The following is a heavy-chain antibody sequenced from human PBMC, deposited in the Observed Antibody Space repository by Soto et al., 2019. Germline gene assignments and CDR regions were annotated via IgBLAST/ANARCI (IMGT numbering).Heavy chain of an antibody. CDR3: ARLLYDSRGYYYFDY. CDR2: VYYSGST. V-gene: IGHV4-39*01. J-gene: IGHJ4*02. Sequence: SETLSLTCTFSCGSIISSSYYCGWIRQPPGKGLEWIGSVYYSGSTYDNPSLKSRITLSVDRSKSQFSLKLTSVTAADTAVYYCARLLYDSRGYYYFDYWGQGTLVTVSS. CDR1: CGSIISSSYY. D-gene: IGHD3-22*01.